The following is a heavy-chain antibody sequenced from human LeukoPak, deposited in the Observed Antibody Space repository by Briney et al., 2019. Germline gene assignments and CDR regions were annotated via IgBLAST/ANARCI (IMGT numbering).Heavy chain of an antibody. Sequence: GASVKVSCKASGYTFTSYYMHWVRQAPGQGLEWMGIINPSGGSTSYAQKFQGRVTMTRDMSTSTVYMELSSLRSEDTAVYYCARGTLLRYFDWLKDYYMDVWGKGTTVTVSS. J-gene: IGHJ6*03. V-gene: IGHV1-46*01. CDR3: ARGTLLRYFDWLKDYYMDV. CDR1: GYTFTSYY. CDR2: INPSGGST. D-gene: IGHD3-9*01.